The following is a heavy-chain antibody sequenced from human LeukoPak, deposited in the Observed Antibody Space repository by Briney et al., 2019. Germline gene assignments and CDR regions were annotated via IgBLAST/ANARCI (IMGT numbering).Heavy chain of an antibody. D-gene: IGHD4-17*01. J-gene: IGHJ4*02. Sequence: SVKVSCKASGFXFTSSAMQWVRQARGQRLEWIGWIVVGSGNTNYAQKFQERVTITRDMATSTAYMELSSLRSEDTAVYYCAARSLYTYGDYGEFDYWGQGTLVTVSS. V-gene: IGHV1-58*02. CDR2: IVVGSGNT. CDR1: GFXFTSSA. CDR3: AARSLYTYGDYGEFDY.